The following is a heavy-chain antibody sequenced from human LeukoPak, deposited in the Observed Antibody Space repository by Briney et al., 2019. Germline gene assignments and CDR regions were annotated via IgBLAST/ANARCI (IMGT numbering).Heavy chain of an antibody. J-gene: IGHJ3*01. CDR2: IGWNSVAR. CDR3: TKRARKGIGAAGDGYDV. D-gene: IGHD6-13*01. CDR1: GFTFNDYA. Sequence: GGSLSLSCAASGFTFNDYAMHWARQAPGKGLEWVSGIGWNSVARGYADSVRGRFTISRNNAKNSLYLQMNSLRPEDTALYYCTKRARKGIGAAGDGYDVWGQGTMVTVSS. V-gene: IGHV3-9*01.